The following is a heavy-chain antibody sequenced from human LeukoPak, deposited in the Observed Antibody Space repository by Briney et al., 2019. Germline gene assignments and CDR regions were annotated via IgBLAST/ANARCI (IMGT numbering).Heavy chain of an antibody. J-gene: IGHJ4*02. CDR3: ARSSPLLAAADY. Sequence: GASVKVSCKASGYTFTSYDINWVRQATGQGLEWMGWMNPNSGNTGYVQKFQGRVTMTRNTSISTAYMELSSLRSEDTAVYYCARSSPLLAAADYWGQGTLVTVSS. CDR2: MNPNSGNT. CDR1: GYTFTSYD. D-gene: IGHD6-13*01. V-gene: IGHV1-8*01.